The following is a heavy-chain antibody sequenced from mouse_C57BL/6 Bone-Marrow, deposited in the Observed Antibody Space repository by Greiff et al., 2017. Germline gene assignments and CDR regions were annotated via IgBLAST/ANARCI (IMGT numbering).Heavy chain of an antibody. D-gene: IGHD6-1*01. Sequence: VQLQQSGAELARPGASVKLSCKASGYTFTSYGISWVKQRTGQGLEWIGEIYPRSGNTYYNEKFKGKATLTADKSSSTPYMELRSLTSEDSAVYFCARKGPLYAMDYWGQGTSVTVSS. CDR3: ARKGPLYAMDY. V-gene: IGHV1-81*01. CDR2: IYPRSGNT. J-gene: IGHJ4*01. CDR1: GYTFTSYG.